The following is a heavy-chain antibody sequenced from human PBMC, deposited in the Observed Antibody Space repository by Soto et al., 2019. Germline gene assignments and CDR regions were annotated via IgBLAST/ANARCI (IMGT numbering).Heavy chain of an antibody. CDR1: GGTFSSYA. Sequence: QVQLVQSGAEVKKPGSSVKVSCKASGGTFSSYAISWVRQAPGQGLEWMGGIIPIFGTANYAQKFQGRVTITADKSTSTAYMELRSLRSEDTAVYYCAREGAYYYDSSGLGVDYFDYWGQGTLVTVSS. D-gene: IGHD3-22*01. CDR3: AREGAYYYDSSGLGVDYFDY. V-gene: IGHV1-69*06. CDR2: IIPIFGTA. J-gene: IGHJ4*02.